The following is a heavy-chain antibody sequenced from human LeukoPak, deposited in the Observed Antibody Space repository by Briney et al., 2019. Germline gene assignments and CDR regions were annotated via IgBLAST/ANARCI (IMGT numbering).Heavy chain of an antibody. CDR2: IYDSGST. D-gene: IGHD3-10*01. CDR1: GYSISSGYY. V-gene: IGHV4-38-2*02. Sequence: PSDTLSLTCTLAGYSISSGYYWAWIRQRPGKGLEGVGIIYDSGSTYYSPSLKSRVTISVTTSMNPFSLKLSFVIAADTAVYYCAKHTYCYRSGSYSRRYRFDYWGQGTLVTVSS. J-gene: IGHJ4*02. CDR3: AKHTYCYRSGSYSRRYRFDY.